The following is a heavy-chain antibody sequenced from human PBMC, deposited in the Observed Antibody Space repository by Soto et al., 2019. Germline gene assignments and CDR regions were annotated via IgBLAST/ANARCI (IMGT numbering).Heavy chain of an antibody. CDR3: ARVARGAWGVFDH. V-gene: IGHV3-74*01. J-gene: IGHJ4*02. Sequence: EVQLVESGGGLVQPGGSLRLSCAASGFALSTYWMHWVRQVPGKGLVWVSRIDYDGSTTSYADSVKGRLTISRDNAKNTLYLQMSILTAEDTAVYDCARVARGAWGVFDHWGQGTLVTVSS. D-gene: IGHD3-16*01. CDR2: IDYDGSTT. CDR1: GFALSTYW.